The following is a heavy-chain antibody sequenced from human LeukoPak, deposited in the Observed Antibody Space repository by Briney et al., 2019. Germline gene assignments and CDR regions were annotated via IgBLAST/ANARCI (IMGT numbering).Heavy chain of an antibody. D-gene: IGHD6-6*01. V-gene: IGHV3-33*06. J-gene: IGHJ4*02. Sequence: GGSLRLSCAASGFTFSNYDMHWVRQAPGKGLEWVAVVWSDGINKYYADSVKGRFTISRDNSKNTLYLQMNSLRAEDTALYYCAKDSRSSSIDFWGQGTLVTVS. CDR2: VWSDGINK. CDR1: GFTFSNYD. CDR3: AKDSRSSSIDF.